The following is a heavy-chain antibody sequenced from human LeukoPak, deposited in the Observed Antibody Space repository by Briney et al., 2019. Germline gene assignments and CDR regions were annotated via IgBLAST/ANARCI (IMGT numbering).Heavy chain of an antibody. V-gene: IGHV4-39*01. D-gene: IGHD6-19*01. CDR1: GGSISSSIYY. CDR2: IYYSGST. Sequence: SETLSLTCTVSGGSISSSIYYWGWIRQPPGKGLEWIGSIYYSGSTYYNPSLKSRVTISVDTSKNQFSLKLSSVTAADTAVYYCAKSPGYSSGWYRASLFDYWGQGTLVTVSS. J-gene: IGHJ4*02. CDR3: AKSPGYSSGWYRASLFDY.